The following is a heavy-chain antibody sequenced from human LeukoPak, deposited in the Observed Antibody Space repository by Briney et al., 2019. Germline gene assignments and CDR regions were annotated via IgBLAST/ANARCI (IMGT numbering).Heavy chain of an antibody. CDR1: GGSFSGYY. CDR3: ARGRRQQLGNYYFDY. V-gene: IGHV4-34*01. Sequence: GSLRLSCAVYGGSFSGYYWSWIRQPPGTGREWRGEINHSGSTNYNPSLKRRVTISVDTSKNQFSLKLSSVTAADTAVYYCARGRRQQLGNYYFDYWGQGTLVTVSS. CDR2: INHSGST. J-gene: IGHJ4*02. D-gene: IGHD6-13*01.